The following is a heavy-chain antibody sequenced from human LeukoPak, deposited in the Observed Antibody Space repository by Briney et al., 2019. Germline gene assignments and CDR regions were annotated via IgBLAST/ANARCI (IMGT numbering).Heavy chain of an antibody. CDR2: INPNSGGT. Sequence: ASVKVSCKASGYTFTGYYMHWVRQAPGQGLEWMGGINPNSGGTNYAQKFQGRVTMTRDTSISTAYMELSRLRSDDTAVYYCARGADFWSGYWTYGMDVWGQGTTVTVSS. CDR3: ARGADFWSGYWTYGMDV. V-gene: IGHV1-2*02. CDR1: GYTFTGYY. J-gene: IGHJ6*02. D-gene: IGHD3-3*01.